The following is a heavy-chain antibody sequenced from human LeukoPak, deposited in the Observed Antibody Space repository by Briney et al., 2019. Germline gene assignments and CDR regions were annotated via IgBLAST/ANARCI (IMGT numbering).Heavy chain of an antibody. CDR3: ARESPKFPYYYYGMDV. J-gene: IGHJ6*04. CDR2: ISSSGSTI. CDR1: GFTFSSYE. V-gene: IGHV3-48*03. Sequence: PGGSLRLSRAASGFTFSSYEMNWVRQAPGKGLEWVSYISSSGSTIYYADSVKGRFTISRDNAKNSLYLQMNSLRAEDTAVYYCARESPKFPYYYYGMDVWGKGTTVTVSS.